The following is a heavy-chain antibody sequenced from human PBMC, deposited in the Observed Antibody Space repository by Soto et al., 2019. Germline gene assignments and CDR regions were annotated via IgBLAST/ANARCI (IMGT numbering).Heavy chain of an antibody. CDR3: ARGVLGPGDYYYGMDV. CDR2: ILVGGST. J-gene: IGHJ6*02. Sequence: GGSLRLSCAVSGFICSSYDMSWVRQAPGKGLEWVSTILVGGSTHYEDSVRGRFTVSRDNAKKSLYLQMNSLRAGDTAVYYCARGVLGPGDYYYGMDVWGQGTTVTVSS. CDR1: GFICSSYD. D-gene: IGHD7-27*01. V-gene: IGHV3-66*01.